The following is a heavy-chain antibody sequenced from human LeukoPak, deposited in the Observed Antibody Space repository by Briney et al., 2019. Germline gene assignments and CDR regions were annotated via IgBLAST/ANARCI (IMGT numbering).Heavy chain of an antibody. CDR2: INPDSGDT. CDR3: ARLGQGVITTYFDY. J-gene: IGHJ4*02. D-gene: IGHD3-10*01. Sequence: ASVKVSCKASGYTFTDYFMHWVRQAPGQGLEWMGWINPDSGDTNYAQKFQGRVTMTRDTSTSTAYMELSRLRSDDTAVYYCARLGQGVITTYFDYWGQGTLVTVSS. CDR1: GYTFTDYF. V-gene: IGHV1-2*02.